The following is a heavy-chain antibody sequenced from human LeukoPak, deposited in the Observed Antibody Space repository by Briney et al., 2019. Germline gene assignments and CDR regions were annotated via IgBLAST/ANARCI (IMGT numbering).Heavy chain of an antibody. Sequence: GGSLRLSCAASGFTVRNNYMSWVRQAPGKGLEWVSVIQSGGSTIYADSVKGRFTISRDNSKNTVFLQMNSLRADDTVLYYCARDIGRWGYYYYAMDVWGQGTTVTVSS. V-gene: IGHV3-66*01. CDR2: IQSGGST. D-gene: IGHD3-10*01. J-gene: IGHJ6*02. CDR1: GFTVRNNY. CDR3: ARDIGRWGYYYYAMDV.